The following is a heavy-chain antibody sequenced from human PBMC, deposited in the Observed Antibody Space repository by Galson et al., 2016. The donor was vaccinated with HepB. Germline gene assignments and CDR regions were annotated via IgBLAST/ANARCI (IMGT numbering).Heavy chain of an antibody. D-gene: IGHD5-24*01. Sequence: SVKVSCKASGGTFSTYAIDWVRQAPGQGLEWMGGIIPIFHTANYAQKFQGRVTITADESTSTAYMELSSLGSEDTAVYYCAREGRDGYKKVFDYWGQGTLVTFSS. CDR3: AREGRDGYKKVFDY. CDR2: IIPIFHTA. J-gene: IGHJ4*02. V-gene: IGHV1-69*13. CDR1: GGTFSTYA.